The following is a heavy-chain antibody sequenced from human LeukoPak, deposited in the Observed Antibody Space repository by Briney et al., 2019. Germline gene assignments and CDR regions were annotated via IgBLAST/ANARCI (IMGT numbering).Heavy chain of an antibody. J-gene: IGHJ4*03. CDR3: ARGATISETGYFDF. CDR1: GGSISSSSYY. Sequence: SETLSLTCTVSGGSISSSSYYWGWIRQPPGKGLEWIGSIYYSGSTYYNPSLKSRVTISVDTSKNQFSLKVRSLSAADTALYYCARGATISETGYFDFWGQGTLVTVSP. CDR2: IYYSGST. V-gene: IGHV4-39*07. D-gene: IGHD5-24*01.